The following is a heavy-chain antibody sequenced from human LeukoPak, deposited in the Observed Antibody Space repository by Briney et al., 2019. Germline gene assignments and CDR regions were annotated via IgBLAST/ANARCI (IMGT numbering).Heavy chain of an antibody. CDR3: ARVRSDYFDY. CDR1: GGSISSYY. J-gene: IGHJ4*02. D-gene: IGHD3-10*01. Sequence: SESQSLTCTVSGGSISSYYWSWIRQPPGKGLEWSGYIYYSGSTNYNPSLKSRVTISVDTSKNQFSLKLSSVTAADTAVYYCARVRSDYFDYWGQGTLVTVSS. V-gene: IGHV4-59*01. CDR2: IYYSGST.